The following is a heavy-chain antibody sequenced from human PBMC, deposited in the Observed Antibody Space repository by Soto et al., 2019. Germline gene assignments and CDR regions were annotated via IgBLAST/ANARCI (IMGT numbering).Heavy chain of an antibody. D-gene: IGHD6-19*01. V-gene: IGHV1-2*04. CDR3: AKGGPIAVASGMNWFDP. Sequence: QVQLVQSGAEVKKPGASVKVSCKASGYTFTGYYMHWVRQAPGQGLEWMGWINPNSGGTNYAQKFQGWVTMTRDTSISTAYMELSTLRSDDTAVYYCAKGGPIAVASGMNWFDPWGQGTLVTVSS. CDR1: GYTFTGYY. CDR2: INPNSGGT. J-gene: IGHJ5*02.